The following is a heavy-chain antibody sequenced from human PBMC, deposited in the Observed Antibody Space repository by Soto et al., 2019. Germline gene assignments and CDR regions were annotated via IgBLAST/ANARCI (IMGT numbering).Heavy chain of an antibody. D-gene: IGHD3-22*01. Sequence: EVQLVESGGGLVQPGGSLRLSCAPSGFTFSSYWMSWVRQAPGKGLEWVANIKQDGSEKYYVDSVKGRFTISRDNAKNSLYLQMNSLRAEDTAVYYCARDGNWITMIVNYGMDVWGQGTTVTVSS. J-gene: IGHJ6*02. CDR1: GFTFSSYW. V-gene: IGHV3-7*05. CDR2: IKQDGSEK. CDR3: ARDGNWITMIVNYGMDV.